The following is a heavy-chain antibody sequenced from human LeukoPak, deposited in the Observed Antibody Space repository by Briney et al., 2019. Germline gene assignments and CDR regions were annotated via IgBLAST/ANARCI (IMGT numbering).Heavy chain of an antibody. CDR3: ARGDLYGDSDDY. J-gene: IGHJ4*02. V-gene: IGHV1-2*02. D-gene: IGHD4-17*01. CDR1: GYTFTGYY. CDR2: INPNSGGT. Sequence: ASVKVSCKASGYTFTGYYMHWVRQAPGQGLEWMGWINPNSGGTNYAQKLQGRVTMTTDTSTSTAYMELRSLRSDDTAVYYCARGDLYGDSDDYWGQGTLVTVSS.